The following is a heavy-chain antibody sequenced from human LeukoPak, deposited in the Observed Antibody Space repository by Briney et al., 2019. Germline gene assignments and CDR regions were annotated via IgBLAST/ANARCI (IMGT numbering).Heavy chain of an antibody. CDR3: VKGITAMVPFFDY. CDR1: GFTFSRYA. D-gene: IGHD5-18*01. Sequence: AGSLRLSCSASGFTFSRYAMHWVRQAPGKGLEYVSAITSNGGSTYYADSLKGGFTISRDNSKNTLYLQMSSLRAEDTAVYYCVKGITAMVPFFDYWGQGTLVTVSS. J-gene: IGHJ4*02. CDR2: ITSNGGST. V-gene: IGHV3-64D*06.